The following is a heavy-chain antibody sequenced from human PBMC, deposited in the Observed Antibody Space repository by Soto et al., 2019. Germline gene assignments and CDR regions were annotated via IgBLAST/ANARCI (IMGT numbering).Heavy chain of an antibody. CDR1: GFTFSSYW. CDR2: INSDGSST. J-gene: IGHJ4*02. CDR3: ASKHSSRAFGY. D-gene: IGHD6-13*01. V-gene: IGHV3-74*01. Sequence: PGGSLRLSCAASGFTFSSYWMHWVRQAPGKGLVWVSRINSDGSSTTYADSVKGRFTISRDNAKNTVYLQMNSLRAEDTAVYYCASKHSSRAFGYWGQGTLVTVSS.